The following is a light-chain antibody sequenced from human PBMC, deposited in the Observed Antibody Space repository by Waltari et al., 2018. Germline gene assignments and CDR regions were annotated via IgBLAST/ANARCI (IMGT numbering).Light chain of an antibody. CDR1: NSNIGRNY. Sequence: QSVLTQPPSASGTPGQRVTISCSGRNSNIGRNYVYWYQQLPGTPPKLVIYMSNQRPSGVPDRFSGSKSGTSASLAISGLRSDDEADYYCAAWDDSLNVILFGGGTKLTVL. CDR3: AAWDDSLNVIL. V-gene: IGLV1-47*01. J-gene: IGLJ2*01. CDR2: MSN.